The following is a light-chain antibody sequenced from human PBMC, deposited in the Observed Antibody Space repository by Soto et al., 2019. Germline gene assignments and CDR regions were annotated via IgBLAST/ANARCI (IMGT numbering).Light chain of an antibody. J-gene: IGLJ3*02. Sequence: QSVLTQPPSASGTPGQRVTISCSGSSSNIGSNIVNWYQQLPGTAPKLLIYGNNIRPPGVPERFSGSKSGTSASLAITGLQAEDEADYYCQSYDTSSGVFGGGTKLTVL. CDR3: QSYDTSSGV. V-gene: IGLV1-44*01. CDR2: GNN. CDR1: SSNIGSNI.